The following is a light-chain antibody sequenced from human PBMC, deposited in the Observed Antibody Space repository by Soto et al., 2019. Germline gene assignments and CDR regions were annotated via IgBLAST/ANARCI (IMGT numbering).Light chain of an antibody. Sequence: FMLTQPHSVPESPRKTVIITCTRSSGSIDGNYVQWYQQRPGSAPTTFIHKDNQSPSGVPEPFSGSIDRSSNSVSLTVSGLMTEDEAAYDCQSYNTIGSVVFGGGTALTVL. CDR1: SGSIDGNY. CDR3: QSYNTIGSVV. J-gene: IGLJ3*02. CDR2: KDN. V-gene: IGLV6-57*04.